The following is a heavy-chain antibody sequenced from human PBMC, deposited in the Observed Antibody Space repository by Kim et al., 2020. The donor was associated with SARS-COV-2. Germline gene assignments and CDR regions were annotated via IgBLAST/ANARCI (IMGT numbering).Heavy chain of an antibody. Sequence: GGSLRLSCAASGFTFSSYGMHWVRQAPGKGLEWVAVISYDGSNKYYADSVKGRFTISRDNSKNTLYLQMNSLRAEDTAVYYCAKDPHVGGDIVVVPAANYYYYYYGMDVWGQGTTVTVSS. CDR3: AKDPHVGGDIVVVPAANYYYYYYGMDV. CDR1: GFTFSSYG. J-gene: IGHJ6*02. CDR2: ISYDGSNK. V-gene: IGHV3-30*18. D-gene: IGHD2-2*01.